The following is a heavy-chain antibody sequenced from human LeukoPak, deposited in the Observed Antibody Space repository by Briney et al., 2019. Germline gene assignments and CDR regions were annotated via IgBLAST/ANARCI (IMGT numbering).Heavy chain of an antibody. Sequence: RWASVKVSCKASGYTFTSYGISWVRQAPGQGLEWMGWISAYNGNTNYAQKLQGRVTMTTDTSTSTAYMELRSLRSDDTAVYYCARDENHYGGNYDDAFDIWGQGTMVTVSS. V-gene: IGHV1-18*01. J-gene: IGHJ3*02. CDR3: ARDENHYGGNYDDAFDI. CDR2: ISAYNGNT. CDR1: GYTFTSYG. D-gene: IGHD4-23*01.